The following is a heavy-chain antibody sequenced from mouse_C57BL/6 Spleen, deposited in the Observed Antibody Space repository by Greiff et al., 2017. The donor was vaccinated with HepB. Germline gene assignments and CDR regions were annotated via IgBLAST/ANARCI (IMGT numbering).Heavy chain of an antibody. CDR1: GFTFSDYY. J-gene: IGHJ4*01. Sequence: EVNVVESGGGLVQPGGSLKLSCAASGFTFSDYYMYWVRQTPEKRLEWVAYISNGGGSTYYPDTVKGRFTISRDNAKNTLYLQMSRLKSEDTAMYYCASGAMDYWGQGTSVTVSS. V-gene: IGHV5-12*01. CDR3: ASGAMDY. CDR2: ISNGGGST.